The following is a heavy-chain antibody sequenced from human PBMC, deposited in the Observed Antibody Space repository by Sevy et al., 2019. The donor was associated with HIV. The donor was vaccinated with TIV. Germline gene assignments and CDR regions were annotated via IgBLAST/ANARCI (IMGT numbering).Heavy chain of an antibody. J-gene: IGHJ6*02. V-gene: IGHV3-23*01. CDR3: AKDTQMTDRYEPYYYYGMDV. CDR2: ISGSGGST. D-gene: IGHD5-12*01. Sequence: GGSLRLSCAASGFTFSSYAMSWVRQAPGKGLEWVSAISGSGGSTYYADSVKGRFTISRDNSKNTLYLQMNSLRAEDTAVYYCAKDTQMTDRYEPYYYYGMDVWGQGTTVTVSS. CDR1: GFTFSSYA.